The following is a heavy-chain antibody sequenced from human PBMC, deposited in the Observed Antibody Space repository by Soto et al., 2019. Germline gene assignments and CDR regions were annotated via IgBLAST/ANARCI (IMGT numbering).Heavy chain of an antibody. CDR2: IYYSGST. Sequence: PSETLSLTCTVSVGSISSGGYYWSWIRQHPGKGLEWIGYIYYSGSTYYNPSLKSRVTISVDTSKNQFSLKLSSVTAADTAVYYCARAPANPSYYFDYWGQGTLVTVSS. CDR1: VGSISSGGYY. CDR3: ARAPANPSYYFDY. J-gene: IGHJ4*02. V-gene: IGHV4-31*03.